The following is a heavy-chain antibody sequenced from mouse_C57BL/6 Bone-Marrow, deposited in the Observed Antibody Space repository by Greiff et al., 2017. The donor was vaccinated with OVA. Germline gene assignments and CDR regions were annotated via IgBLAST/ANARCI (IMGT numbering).Heavy chain of an antibody. CDR3: ARWGTYYSNYEGAWFAY. J-gene: IGHJ3*01. V-gene: IGHV1-64*01. CDR2: IHPNSGST. Sequence: VQLQQPGAELVKPGASVKLSCKASGYTFTSYWMHWVKQRPGQGLEWIGMIHPNSGSTNYNEKFKSKATLTVDKSSSTAYMQLSSLTSEDSAVYYCARWGTYYSNYEGAWFAYWGQGTLVTVSA. D-gene: IGHD2-5*01. CDR1: GYTFTSYW.